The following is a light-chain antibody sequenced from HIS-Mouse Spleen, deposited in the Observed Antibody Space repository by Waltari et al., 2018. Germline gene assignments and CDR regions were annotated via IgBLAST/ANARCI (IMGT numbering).Light chain of an antibody. Sequence: QSVLTQPPSASGTPGQRVTISCSGSSSNIGSNYVYWYQQLPGTAPKLVTIRNNQRPSGVPARVSGSKSGTSASLAISGLRSEDEADYYCAAWDDSLSGVVFGGGTKLTVL. CDR3: AAWDDSLSGVV. CDR1: SSNIGSNY. CDR2: RNN. V-gene: IGLV1-47*01. J-gene: IGLJ2*01.